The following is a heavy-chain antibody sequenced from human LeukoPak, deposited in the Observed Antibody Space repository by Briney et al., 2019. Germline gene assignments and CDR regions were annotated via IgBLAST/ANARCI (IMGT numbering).Heavy chain of an antibody. J-gene: IGHJ3*01. Sequence: GESLKISCKGSGYNFTNYWIGWVRQMPGEGLEWMGIIYPGDSETTYSPAFRGQVTISADKSINTAYLQWSSLKASDTAMYYCARHLIAASATNRSPFDVWGQGTMVTVSS. CDR2: IYPGDSET. CDR1: GYNFTNYW. CDR3: ARHLIAASATNRSPFDV. D-gene: IGHD6-13*01. V-gene: IGHV5-51*01.